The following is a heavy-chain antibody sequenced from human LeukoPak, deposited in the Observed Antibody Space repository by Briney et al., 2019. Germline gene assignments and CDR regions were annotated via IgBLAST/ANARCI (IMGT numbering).Heavy chain of an antibody. CDR2: IYPGDSDT. Sequence: GESLKISCKGSGYSFTSYWIGWVRQMPGKGLGWMGIIYPGDSDTRYSPSFQGQVTISADKSISTAYLQWSSLKASDTAMYYCARLPKSSSPRKPELFDYWGQGTLVTVSS. V-gene: IGHV5-51*01. CDR1: GYSFTSYW. CDR3: ARLPKSSSPRKPELFDY. D-gene: IGHD6-6*01. J-gene: IGHJ4*02.